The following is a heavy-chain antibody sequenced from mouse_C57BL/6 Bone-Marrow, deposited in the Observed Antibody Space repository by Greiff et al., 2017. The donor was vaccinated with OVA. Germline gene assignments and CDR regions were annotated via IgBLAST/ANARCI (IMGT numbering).Heavy chain of an antibody. CDR1: EYEFPSHD. D-gene: IGHD1-1*01. V-gene: IGHV5-2*01. Sequence: EVQLVESGGGLVQPGASLKLSCESNEYEFPSHDMSWVRQTPEKRLELVAAINSDGGSTYYPDTMERRFTIARDNTKKTPYLQLSSLRSEDTAVYYGARDAYDSGSSDVDYWGQGTTLTVSS. CDR3: ARDAYDSGSSDVDY. CDR2: INSDGGST. J-gene: IGHJ2*01.